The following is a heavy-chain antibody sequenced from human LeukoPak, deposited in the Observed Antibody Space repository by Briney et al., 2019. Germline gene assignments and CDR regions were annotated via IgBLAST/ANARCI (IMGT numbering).Heavy chain of an antibody. CDR2: IYSGGST. J-gene: IGHJ6*02. CDR3: ARDGGYSGYDSYYYYYGMDV. D-gene: IGHD5-12*01. V-gene: IGHV3-53*01. CDR1: GFTVSSNY. Sequence: GGSLRLSCAASGFTVSSNYMSWVRQAPGKGLEWVSVIYSGGSTYYAGSVKGRFTISRDNSKNTLYLQMNSLRAEDTAVYYCARDGGYSGYDSYYYYYGMDVWGQGTTVTVSS.